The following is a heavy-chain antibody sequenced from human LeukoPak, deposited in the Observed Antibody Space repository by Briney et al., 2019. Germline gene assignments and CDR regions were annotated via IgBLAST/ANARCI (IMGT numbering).Heavy chain of an antibody. V-gene: IGHV1-2*02. CDR1: VYIFTYYY. CDR2: FNPDNGGT. J-gene: IGHJ5*02. Sequence: GASVTVSSTASVYIFTYYYVHWVRQAPGQGLEWMGWFNPDNGGTKSVQKFHGRVTMTGDTSMRTAYMQLSRLTFDDTAVYYCARDHVLLQWFGEGGFDPWGQGTLVTVSS. D-gene: IGHD3-10*01. CDR3: ARDHVLLQWFGEGGFDP.